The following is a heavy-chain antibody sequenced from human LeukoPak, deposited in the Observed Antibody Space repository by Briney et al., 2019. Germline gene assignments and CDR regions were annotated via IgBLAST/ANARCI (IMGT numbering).Heavy chain of an antibody. CDR3: ARTVPGSYYKNGMDV. Sequence: SETLPHTLPVCLGSTRSSSYYWGWIREPPGKGLEWIGSIYYCGSSYYNATLKSRVSISVDTSKNQFSLKLSSVTDADAAVYYCARTVPGSYYKNGMDVWGQGTTVTVSS. CDR1: LGSTRSSSYY. D-gene: IGHD3-10*01. J-gene: IGHJ6*02. V-gene: IGHV4-39*01. CDR2: IYYCGSS.